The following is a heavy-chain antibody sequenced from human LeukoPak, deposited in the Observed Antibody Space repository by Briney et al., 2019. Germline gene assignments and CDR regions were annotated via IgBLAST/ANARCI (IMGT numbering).Heavy chain of an antibody. J-gene: IGHJ4*02. V-gene: IGHV3-53*01. CDR1: GFTVSSNY. CDR3: ARQKYYYDSSGYYPFDY. Sequence: PGGSLRLSCAAFGFTVSSNYMSWVRQAPGKGLEWVSVIYSGGSTYYADSVKGRFTISRDNSKNTLYLQMNSLRAEDTAVYYCARQKYYYDSSGYYPFDYWGQGTLVTVSS. CDR2: IYSGGST. D-gene: IGHD3-22*01.